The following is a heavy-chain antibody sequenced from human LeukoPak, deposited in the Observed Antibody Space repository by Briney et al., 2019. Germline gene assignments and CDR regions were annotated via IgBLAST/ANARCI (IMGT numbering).Heavy chain of an antibody. Sequence: SETLSLTCTVSGGSISGHYWTWVRQPPGEGLEWIGQIHYSGKADYNPSLRSRITISVDTSKNQMSLKVTSVTAADTAVYYCARFGVDYDMDVWGQGTTVIVS. CDR2: IHYSGKA. CDR1: GGSISGHY. D-gene: IGHD3-16*01. J-gene: IGHJ6*02. CDR3: ARFGVDYDMDV. V-gene: IGHV4-59*11.